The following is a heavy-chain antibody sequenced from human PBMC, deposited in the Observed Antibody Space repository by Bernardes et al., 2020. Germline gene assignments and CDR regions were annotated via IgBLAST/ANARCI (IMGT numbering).Heavy chain of an antibody. CDR3: ARDREWGDAFDI. V-gene: IGHV3-21*01. CDR1: GFTFSSYS. CDR2: ISSSSSYI. Sequence: GSLRLSCAASGFTFSSYSMNWVRQAPGKGLEWVSSISSSSSYIYYADSVKGRFTIPSDNAKNSLYLQMISLRAEDTAVYYCARDREWGDAFDIWGQGTMVTVSS. J-gene: IGHJ3*02. D-gene: IGHD1-26*01.